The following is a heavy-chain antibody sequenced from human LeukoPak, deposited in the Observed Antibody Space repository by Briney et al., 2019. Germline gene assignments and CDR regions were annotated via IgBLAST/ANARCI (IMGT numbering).Heavy chain of an antibody. Sequence: GGSLRLSCAASGFTFDDYTMHWVRQAPGKGLEWVSLISWDGSSTHYADSVKGRFTISRDNSKSSLYLQMNSLRTEDTALYYCASSGSYFILHHWGQGTLVTVSS. CDR2: ISWDGSST. D-gene: IGHD3-10*01. CDR1: GFTFDDYT. CDR3: ASSGSYFILHH. J-gene: IGHJ1*01. V-gene: IGHV3-43*01.